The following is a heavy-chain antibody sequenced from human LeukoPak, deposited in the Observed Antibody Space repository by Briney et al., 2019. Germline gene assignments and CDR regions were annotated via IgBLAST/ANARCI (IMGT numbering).Heavy chain of an antibody. CDR2: IDHRGSS. V-gene: IGHV4-34*01. CDR3: ATRSSTLAAARCFDD. CDR1: GESFSAYF. J-gene: IGHJ4*03. D-gene: IGHD6-6*01. Sequence: ETLSLTCAVHGESFSAYFWSWIRQVPGKGLEWIGEIDHRGSSNYNPPLKTRATISVDTSKNHFSLSLTSVTAADTAVYYCATRSSTLAAARCFDDWGQGTVVTVSS.